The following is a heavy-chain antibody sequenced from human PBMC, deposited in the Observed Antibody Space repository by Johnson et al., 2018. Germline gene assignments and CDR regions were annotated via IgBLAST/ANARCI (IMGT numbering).Heavy chain of an antibody. J-gene: IGHJ6*02. Sequence: QVQLQESGPGLVKPSETLSLTCTVSGGSISSYYWSWIRQPPGKGLEWIGYIYYSGSTNYNPSLKSRVPISVDTSKNQFSLKLSSVTAADTAVYYCARDNQVGANYGMDVWGQGTTVTVSS. CDR1: GGSISSYY. V-gene: IGHV4-59*01. D-gene: IGHD1-26*01. CDR2: IYYSGST. CDR3: ARDNQVGANYGMDV.